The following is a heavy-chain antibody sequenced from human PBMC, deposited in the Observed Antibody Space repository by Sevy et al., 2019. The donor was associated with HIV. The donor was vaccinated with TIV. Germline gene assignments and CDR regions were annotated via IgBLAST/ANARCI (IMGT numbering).Heavy chain of an antibody. D-gene: IGHD6-19*01. Sequence: ASVKVSCKASGGTFSSYGISWVRQAPGQGLEWMGGIIPILSTENYAQKFQGRVTITADESTKTASMELSSLRSEDTAVYYCARGGGNGLHYFDHWGQETLVTVSS. CDR3: ARGGGNGLHYFDH. CDR2: IIPILSTE. CDR1: GGTFSSYG. J-gene: IGHJ4*02. V-gene: IGHV1-69*13.